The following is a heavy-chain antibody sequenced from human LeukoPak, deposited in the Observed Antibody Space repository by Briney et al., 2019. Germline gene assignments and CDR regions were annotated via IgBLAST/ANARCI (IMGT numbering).Heavy chain of an antibody. CDR3: ARAPDLLYGMDV. CDR2: INPNSGGT. Sequence: ASVKVSCKASGYTFTGYYMHWVRQAPGQGLEWMGWINPNSGGTNYAQKFQGRVTMTRDTSISTAYMELSRLRSDDTAVYYCARAPDLLYGMDVWGQGTTVTVSS. CDR1: GYTFTGYY. V-gene: IGHV1-2*02. J-gene: IGHJ6*02.